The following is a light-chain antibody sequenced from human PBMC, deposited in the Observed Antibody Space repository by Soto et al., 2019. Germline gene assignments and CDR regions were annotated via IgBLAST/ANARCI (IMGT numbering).Light chain of an antibody. V-gene: IGLV2-23*01. Sequence: QSALIQPASVSGSPGQSITISCTGSSNDIGRYNLVSWYQKHPGKAPKFIIYEANKRPSGVSDRFSGSKSGNTASLTISGLQAYDEADYYCCSFAGTSFVMFGGGTQLTVL. CDR3: CSFAGTSFVM. CDR1: SNDIGRYNL. J-gene: IGLJ3*02. CDR2: EAN.